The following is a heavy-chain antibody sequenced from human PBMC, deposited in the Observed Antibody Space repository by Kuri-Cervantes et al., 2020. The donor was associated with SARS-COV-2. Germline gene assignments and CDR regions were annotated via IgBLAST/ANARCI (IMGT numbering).Heavy chain of an antibody. CDR1: GGSFSGYY. Sequence: SETLSLTCAVYGGSFSGYYWSWIRQPPGKGLEWIGEINHSGSTNYNPSLKSRVTVSVDTSKNQFSLKLSSVTAADTAVYYCARRPPCGDCYSFDYWGQGNLVT. D-gene: IGHD2-21*02. V-gene: IGHV4-34*01. CDR2: INHSGST. J-gene: IGHJ4*02. CDR3: ARRPPCGDCYSFDY.